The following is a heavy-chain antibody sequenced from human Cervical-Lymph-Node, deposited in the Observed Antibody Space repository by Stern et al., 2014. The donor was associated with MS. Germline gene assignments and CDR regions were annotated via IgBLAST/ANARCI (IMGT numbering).Heavy chain of an antibody. CDR3: ARDPPEAISMPRPGGNY. D-gene: IGHD2-2*02. CDR1: GGTFSTSA. CDR2: IIPLFTTS. Sequence: QVQLMQSGAEVKKPGSSVKVSCKASGGTFSTSAISWLRQAPGQGLEWMGGIIPLFTTSTYAQRFRDRVTFTADKSTNTAYMELTNLTSEDTAVYYCARDPPEAISMPRPGGNYWGQGTLVTVSS. J-gene: IGHJ4*02. V-gene: IGHV1-69*06.